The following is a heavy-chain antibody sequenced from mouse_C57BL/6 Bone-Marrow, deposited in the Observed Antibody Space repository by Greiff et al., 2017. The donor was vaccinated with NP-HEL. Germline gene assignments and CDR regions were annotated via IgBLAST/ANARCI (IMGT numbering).Heavy chain of an antibody. CDR3: ARVPFAY. V-gene: IGHV2-2*01. CDR1: GFSLTSYG. Sequence: QVQLQQSGPGLVQPSQSLSITCTVSGFSLTSYGVHWVRQSPGKGLEWLGVIWRGGSTDYNAAFISRLSISKDNSKSQVFFKMNSLQAYDTAIYYCARVPFAYWGQVTLVTVSA. CDR2: IWRGGST. J-gene: IGHJ3*01.